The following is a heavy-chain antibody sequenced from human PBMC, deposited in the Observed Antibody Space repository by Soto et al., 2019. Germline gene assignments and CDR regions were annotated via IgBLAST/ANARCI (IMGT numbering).Heavy chain of an antibody. CDR3: ARDGGPLFEHQWSGNHFNCLDS. CDR2: IKRDGSES. J-gene: IGHJ5*02. CDR1: GFPFSTYW. Sequence: RRLSCAASGFPFSTYWMSWVRQAPGKGLEWLANIKRDGSESHYVDSVKGRFTVSRDNVKNSLFLQMNSLRAEDKAVYYCARDGGPLFEHQWSGNHFNCLDSWSKVTMVTVSS. V-gene: IGHV3-7*03. D-gene: IGHD3-3*01.